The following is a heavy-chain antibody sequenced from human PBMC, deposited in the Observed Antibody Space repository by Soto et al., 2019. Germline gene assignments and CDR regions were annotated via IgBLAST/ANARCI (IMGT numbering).Heavy chain of an antibody. D-gene: IGHD1-1*01. CDR1: GFTFSTYG. J-gene: IGHJ4*02. CDR2: ISYDGNNK. V-gene: IGHV3-30*18. Sequence: QVQLVESGGGVVQPGRSLRLSCAASGFTFSTYGRHGVRQVPGKGLKGVAVISYDGNNKYYADSVKGRFTISRDNSKNTLYLQMSSLRAEDTAVYYCAKSVYNWNDGFFDYWGQGTLVTVSS. CDR3: AKSVYNWNDGFFDY.